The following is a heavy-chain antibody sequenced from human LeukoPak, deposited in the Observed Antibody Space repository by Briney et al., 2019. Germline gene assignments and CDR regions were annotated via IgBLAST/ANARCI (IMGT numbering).Heavy chain of an antibody. V-gene: IGHV4-38-2*01. CDR2: IYYSGST. CDR3: ASGGGITMIVVVTPLRY. CDR1: SYSINSNYY. D-gene: IGHD3-22*01. J-gene: IGHJ4*02. Sequence: PSETLSLICSVSSYSINSNYYWGWIRQPPGKGLEWIGSIYYSGSTYYNPSLKSRVTISVDTSKNQFSLKLSSVTAADTAVYYCASGGGITMIVVVTPLRYWGQGTLVTVSS.